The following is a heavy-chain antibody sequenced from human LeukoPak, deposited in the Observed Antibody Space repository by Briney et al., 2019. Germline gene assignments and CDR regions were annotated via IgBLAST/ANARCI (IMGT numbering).Heavy chain of an antibody. J-gene: IGHJ4*02. D-gene: IGHD5-12*01. Sequence: ASETLSLTCTVSGGSISSYYWSWIRQPPGKGLEWIGYFSYSGSTNYTSSLKSRVTISIDTSKNQFSLKLSSVTAADTAMYYCARGPMDSGYTYFDYWGQGTLVSVAS. CDR1: GGSISSYY. CDR3: ARGPMDSGYTYFDY. V-gene: IGHV4-59*01. CDR2: FSYSGST.